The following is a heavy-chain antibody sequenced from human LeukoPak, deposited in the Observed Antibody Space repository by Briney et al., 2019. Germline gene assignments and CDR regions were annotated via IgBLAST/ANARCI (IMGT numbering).Heavy chain of an antibody. Sequence: PSETLSLTCAVSGGSISSGGYSWSWVRQPPGKGLEWIGYIYHSGSTYYNPSLKSRVTISVDKSKNQFSLKLSSVTAADTAVYYCARGLTVAIDYWGQGTLVTVSS. CDR3: ARGLTVAIDY. J-gene: IGHJ4*02. CDR2: IYHSGST. V-gene: IGHV4-30-2*01. D-gene: IGHD4-23*01. CDR1: GGSISSGGYS.